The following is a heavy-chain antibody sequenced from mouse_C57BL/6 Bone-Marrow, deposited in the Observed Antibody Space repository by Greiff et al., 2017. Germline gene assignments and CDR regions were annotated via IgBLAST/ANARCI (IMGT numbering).Heavy chain of an antibody. V-gene: IGHV1-82*01. D-gene: IGHD1-1*01. CDR2: IYPGDGDT. J-gene: IGHJ2*01. CDR3: ARAEGYYYGSSYDYFDY. CDR1: GYAFSNSW. Sequence: VQLKQSGPELVKPGASVKISCKASGYAFSNSWMNWVKQRPGKGLEWIGRIYPGDGDTNYNGKFKGKATLTADKSSSTAYMQLSRLTSEDSAVYFCARAEGYYYGSSYDYFDYWGQGTTLTVSS.